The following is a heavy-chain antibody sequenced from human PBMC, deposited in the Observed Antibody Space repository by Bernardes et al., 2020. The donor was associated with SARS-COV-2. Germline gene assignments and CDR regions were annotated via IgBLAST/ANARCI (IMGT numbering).Heavy chain of an antibody. CDR2: IHPNTGDT. CDR1: GYSFTAYY. D-gene: IGHD1-26*01. V-gene: IGHV1-2*02. J-gene: IGHJ3*02. CDR3: AAVTWSQRDGFDI. Sequence: ASVKVSCKASGYSFTAYYMHWVRQAPGQGLEWMGWIHPNTGDTNYAQNFQGRVTMTRDTSTSTAYMELTRLMSDDTAVYYCAAVTWSQRDGFDIWGQGTMVTVSS.